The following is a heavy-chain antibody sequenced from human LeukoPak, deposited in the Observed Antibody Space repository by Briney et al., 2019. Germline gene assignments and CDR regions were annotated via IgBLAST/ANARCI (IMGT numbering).Heavy chain of an antibody. V-gene: IGHV3-74*01. CDR2: INSDGTST. D-gene: IGHD3-3*02. J-gene: IGHJ6*02. CDR1: GFTFSGFW. Sequence: SRGSLRLSCAASGFTFSGFWMHWVRQSPGKGLVWVSRINSDGTSTTYADSVKGRFTISRDNAKNTLFLEMNSLRAEDTAVYSCGRGHFYAMDAWGQGTTVTVSS. CDR3: GRGHFYAMDA.